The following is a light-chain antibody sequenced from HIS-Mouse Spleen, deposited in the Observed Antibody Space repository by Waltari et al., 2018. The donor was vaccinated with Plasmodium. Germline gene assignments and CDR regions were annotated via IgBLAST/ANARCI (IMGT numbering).Light chain of an antibody. Sequence: QSALTQPRSVSGSPGQSVHISCTGTSSNVGGSNYVSWYQQPPGQAPKLMSYDVSKRPSGVPDRCSGSKSGNTASLTISGLQAEDEADYYCCSYAGSYTYVFGTGTKVTVL. J-gene: IGLJ1*01. CDR3: CSYAGSYTYV. CDR2: DVS. CDR1: SSNVGGSNY. V-gene: IGLV2-11*01.